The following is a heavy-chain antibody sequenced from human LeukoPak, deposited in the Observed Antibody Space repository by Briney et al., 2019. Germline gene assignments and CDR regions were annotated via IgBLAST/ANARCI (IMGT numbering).Heavy chain of an antibody. CDR1: GYTFTGYY. D-gene: IGHD1-26*01. V-gene: IGHV1-8*03. J-gene: IGHJ5*02. CDR2: MNPNSGNT. Sequence: ASVKVSCKASGYTFTGYYMHWVRQATGQGLEWMGWMNPNSGNTGYAQKFQGRVTITRNTSISTAYMELSSLRSEDTAVYYCARARPTTKWERHCPHWFDPWGQGTLVTVSS. CDR3: ARARPTTKWERHCPHWFDP.